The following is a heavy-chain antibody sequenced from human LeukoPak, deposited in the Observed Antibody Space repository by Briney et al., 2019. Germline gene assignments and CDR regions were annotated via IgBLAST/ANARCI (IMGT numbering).Heavy chain of an antibody. V-gene: IGHV2-5*01. D-gene: IGHD5-18*01. Sequence: SGPTLVNPTQTLTLTCTFSGFSLTTSGVGVGWIRQPPGKALEWLALIYWNDDKRYSPSLKSRLTITKDTSKNQVVLTMTNMDPVDTATYYCARSHLRGYSYRFPDAFDIWGQGTMVTVSS. CDR3: ARSHLRGYSYRFPDAFDI. CDR1: GFSLTTSGVG. J-gene: IGHJ3*02. CDR2: IYWNDDK.